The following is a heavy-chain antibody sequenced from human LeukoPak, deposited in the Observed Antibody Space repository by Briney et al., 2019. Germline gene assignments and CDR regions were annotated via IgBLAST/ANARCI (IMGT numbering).Heavy chain of an antibody. D-gene: IGHD5-24*01. V-gene: IGHV3-23*01. CDR3: ASDPRDGGQNV. Sequence: GGSLRLSCAASGFTFSSFAMSWIRQAPGKGLEWVSSVSTSGVGTYYADSVRGRFTISRDNSKNTVFLQMNSLRPEDSAVYYCASDPRDGGQNVWGKGTTVTVSS. J-gene: IGHJ6*04. CDR2: VSTSGVGT. CDR1: GFTFSSFA.